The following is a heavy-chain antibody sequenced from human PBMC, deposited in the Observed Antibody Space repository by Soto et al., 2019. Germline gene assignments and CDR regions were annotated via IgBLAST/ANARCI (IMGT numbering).Heavy chain of an antibody. CDR1: GFTFSSYW. CDR3: ARDLAVAGTSYFDY. J-gene: IGHJ4*02. V-gene: IGHV3-7*01. D-gene: IGHD6-19*01. Sequence: GGSLRLSCAASGFTFSSYWMSWVRQAPGKGLEWVANIKQDGSEKYYVDSVKGRFTISRDNAKNSLYLQMNSLRAEDTAVYYCARDLAVAGTSYFDYWGQGTLVTVS. CDR2: IKQDGSEK.